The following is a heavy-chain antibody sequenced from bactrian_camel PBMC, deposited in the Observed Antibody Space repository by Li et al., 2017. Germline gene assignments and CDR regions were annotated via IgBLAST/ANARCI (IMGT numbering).Heavy chain of an antibody. Sequence: EVQLVESGGGSVQAEGSLRLSCAASSPGYTYHTNCMGWFRQAPGKGLEWVSMINSGSDSTYVSDSVKGRFTCSQDNAKNTLYLQMNSLKTEDTAEYYCAASRSCSAYLAAIHTYDYWGRGPRSPSP. CDR1: GYTYHTNC. CDR2: INSGSDST. CDR3: AASRSCSAYLAAIHTYDY. D-gene: IGHD2*01. V-gene: IGHV3S40*01. J-gene: IGHJ4*01.